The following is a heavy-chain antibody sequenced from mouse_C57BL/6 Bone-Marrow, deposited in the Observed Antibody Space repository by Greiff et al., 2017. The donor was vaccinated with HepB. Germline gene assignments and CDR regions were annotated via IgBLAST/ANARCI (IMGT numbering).Heavy chain of an antibody. Sequence: EVKLMESGPGLAKPSQSLSLTCSVTGYSITSGYYWNWIRQFPGNKLEWMGYISYDGSNNYNPSLKNRISITRDTSKNQFFLKLNSVTTEDTATYYCARDYYGGFYYFDYWGQGTTLTVSS. CDR1: GYSITSGYY. D-gene: IGHD1-1*01. V-gene: IGHV3-6*01. CDR3: ARDYYGGFYYFDY. CDR2: ISYDGSN. J-gene: IGHJ2*01.